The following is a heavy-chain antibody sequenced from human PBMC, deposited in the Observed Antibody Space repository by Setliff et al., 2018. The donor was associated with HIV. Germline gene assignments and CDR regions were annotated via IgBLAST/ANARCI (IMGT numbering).Heavy chain of an antibody. V-gene: IGHV1-69*13. Sequence: GASVKVSCKASEGTFSNSAINWVRQAPGQGLEWMGGIVPVFSTTKYARRFQGRVTITADESTNTVYLELSGLTSADTAVYYCATMGRRGWFIDYWGQGTLVTVSS. D-gene: IGHD6-19*01. CDR3: ATMGRRGWFIDY. CDR1: EGTFSNSA. CDR2: IVPVFSTT. J-gene: IGHJ4*02.